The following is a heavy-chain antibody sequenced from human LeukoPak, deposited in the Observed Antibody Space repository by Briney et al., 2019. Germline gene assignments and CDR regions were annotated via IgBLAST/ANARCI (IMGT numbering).Heavy chain of an antibody. V-gene: IGHV4-30-4*01. Sequence: SETLSLTCTVSGGSISSGDYYWSWLRQPPGTGLEWLGYIYYSGSTYYNPSLKSRVTISVDTSKNQFSLKLSSVTAADTAVYYCARGEGYRSGGSCYSVSLASDYWGQGTLVTVSS. J-gene: IGHJ4*02. CDR3: ARGEGYRSGGSCYSVSLASDY. CDR2: IYYSGST. D-gene: IGHD2-15*01. CDR1: GGSISSGDYY.